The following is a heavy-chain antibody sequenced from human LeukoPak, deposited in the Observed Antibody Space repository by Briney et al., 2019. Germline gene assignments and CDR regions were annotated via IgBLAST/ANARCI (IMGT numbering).Heavy chain of an antibody. J-gene: IGHJ4*02. CDR2: ISWNSDSI. CDR1: GFTFDDYA. CDR3: AKDSGNYGTFDY. V-gene: IGHV3-9*03. Sequence: GRSLRLSCAASGFTFDDYAMHWVRHAPGKGLEWVSGISWNSDSIVYADSVKGRFTISRDNAKNSLYLQMNSLRAEDMALYYCAKDSGNYGTFDYWGQGTLVTVSS. D-gene: IGHD4-11*01.